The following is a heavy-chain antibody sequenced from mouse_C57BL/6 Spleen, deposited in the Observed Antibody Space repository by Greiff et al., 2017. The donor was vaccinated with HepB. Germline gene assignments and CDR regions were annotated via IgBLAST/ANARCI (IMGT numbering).Heavy chain of an antibody. CDR2: ISSGGSYT. CDR1: GFTFSSYG. J-gene: IGHJ4*01. V-gene: IGHV5-6*02. CDR3: SGHDEDVYACAMGR. Sequence: DVKLVESGGDLVKPGGSLTLSCAASGFTFSSYGMSWVRQTPDKRLEWVATISSGGSYTYYPDSVKGRFTISRDNAKNTLYLQMSSLKSEDTAMYYCSGHDEDVYACAMGRCGQGAPAFVSP. D-gene: IGHD2-2*01.